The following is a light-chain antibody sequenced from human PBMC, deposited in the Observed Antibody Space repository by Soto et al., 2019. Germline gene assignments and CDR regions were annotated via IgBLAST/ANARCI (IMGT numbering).Light chain of an antibody. CDR3: QQTYRTPLT. J-gene: IGKJ4*01. Sequence: IQMTQSSSSLSASVVDGVTITCRASQGIRNDLGWYQQKPGKAHKLLIYAASSLHSGVPSRFSGSGSGTDFTLTIRSLQPEDFATYSCQQTYRTPLTVGGGNKV. CDR2: AAS. V-gene: IGKV1-39*01. CDR1: QGIRND.